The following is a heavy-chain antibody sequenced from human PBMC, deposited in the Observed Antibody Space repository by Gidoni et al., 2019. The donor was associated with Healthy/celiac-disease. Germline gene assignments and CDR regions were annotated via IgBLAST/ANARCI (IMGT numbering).Heavy chain of an antibody. D-gene: IGHD6-19*01. CDR1: GGSISSSSYY. J-gene: IGHJ6*02. CDR3: ASSSSGWYGWGYYGMDV. CDR2: IYYSGST. V-gene: IGHV4-39*01. Sequence: QLQLQESGPGLVKPSETLSLTCTVSGGSISSSSYYWGWIRQPPGKGLEWIGSIYYSGSTYYNPSLKSRVTISVDTSKNQFSLKLSSVTAADTAVYYCASSSSGWYGWGYYGMDVWGQGTTVTVSS.